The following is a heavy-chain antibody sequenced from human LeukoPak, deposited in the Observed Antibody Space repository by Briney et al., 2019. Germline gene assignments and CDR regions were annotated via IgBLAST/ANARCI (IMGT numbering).Heavy chain of an antibody. CDR2: IWYDGRTQ. CDR1: GFTFSTYG. Sequence: GSLRLSCAASGFTFSTYGMYWVRPAPGEGLEWVAVIWYDGRTQFYAESVKGRFAVSRDNSKNTLYLQMNSLRAEDTAVYHCARGEYYHESSGYPNYWGQGTLVTVSS. V-gene: IGHV3-33*01. CDR3: ARGEYYHESSGYPNY. J-gene: IGHJ4*02. D-gene: IGHD3-22*01.